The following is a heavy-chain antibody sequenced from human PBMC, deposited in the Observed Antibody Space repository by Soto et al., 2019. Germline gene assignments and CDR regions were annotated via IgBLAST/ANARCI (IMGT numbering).Heavy chain of an antibody. Sequence: ASVKVSCKASGYTFTGYFMHWVRQAPGQGLEWMGWINPNSGATKYAQKFQGRVTLSRDTSISTAYMELSGLRSDDTAVYYCASSPYDFWSGYYPLYFDYWGQGTLVTVSS. D-gene: IGHD3-3*01. CDR1: GYTFTGYF. J-gene: IGHJ4*02. V-gene: IGHV1-2*02. CDR3: ASSPYDFWSGYYPLYFDY. CDR2: INPNSGAT.